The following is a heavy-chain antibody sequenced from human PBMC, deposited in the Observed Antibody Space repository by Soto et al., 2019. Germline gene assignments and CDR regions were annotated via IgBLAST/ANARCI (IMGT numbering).Heavy chain of an antibody. CDR1: GGTFSSFD. CDR3: AREMGTVTRFDP. J-gene: IGHJ5*02. Sequence: QVQLVQSGTEVKKPGSSVRVSCKASGGTFSSFDITWVRQAPGQGLEWMGGIIPLFRTANYPQKFQGRIAITADASTNTAYMELYSLRYEDTAVYYCAREMGTVTRFDPWGQGTLVTVSS. V-gene: IGHV1-69*01. D-gene: IGHD4-17*01. CDR2: IIPLFRTA.